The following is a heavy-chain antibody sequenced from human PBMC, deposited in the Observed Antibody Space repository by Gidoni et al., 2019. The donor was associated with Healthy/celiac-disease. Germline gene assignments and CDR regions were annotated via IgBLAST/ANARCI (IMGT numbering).Heavy chain of an antibody. D-gene: IGHD3-10*01. CDR2: IYHSGST. CDR3: ARVSGTMVRGGERWRYYGMDV. J-gene: IGHJ6*02. CDR1: GGSISSSNW. Sequence: QVQLQESGPGLVKPSGTLSLTCAVSGGSISSSNWWSWVRQPPGKGLEWIGEIYHSGSTNYNPSLKSRVTISVDKSKNQFSLKLSSVTAADTAVYYCARVSGTMVRGGERWRYYGMDVWGQGTTVTVSS. V-gene: IGHV4-4*02.